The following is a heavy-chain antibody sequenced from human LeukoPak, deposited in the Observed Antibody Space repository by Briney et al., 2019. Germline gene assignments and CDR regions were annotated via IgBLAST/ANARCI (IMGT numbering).Heavy chain of an antibody. D-gene: IGHD3-3*01. Sequence: SETLSLTCTVSGGSISSSSYYWRWLRQPPGKGLEWIVSIYYSGSTYYSPSLKSRVTISVDTSKNQFSLKLSSVTAADTAVYYCARCGYYDFWSGYNPATFDYWGQGTLVTVSS. CDR2: IYYSGST. CDR1: GGSISSSSYY. J-gene: IGHJ4*02. CDR3: ARCGYYDFWSGYNPATFDY. V-gene: IGHV4-39*01.